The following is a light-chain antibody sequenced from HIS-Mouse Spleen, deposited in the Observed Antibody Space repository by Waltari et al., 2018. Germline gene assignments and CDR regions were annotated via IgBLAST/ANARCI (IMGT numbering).Light chain of an antibody. CDR2: DVS. CDR3: SSYTSSSTRV. V-gene: IGLV2-14*03. Sequence: SALTQPASVSGSPGQSITISCTGTSSDVGGHNSFSWYQQHPGKAPKLMIYDVSNRPSGVSNRFSGSKSGNTASLTISGLQAEDEADYYCSSYTSSSTRVFGGGTKLTVL. CDR1: SSDVGGHNS. J-gene: IGLJ3*02.